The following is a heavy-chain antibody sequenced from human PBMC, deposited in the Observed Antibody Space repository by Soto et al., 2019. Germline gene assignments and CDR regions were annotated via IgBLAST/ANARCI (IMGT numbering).Heavy chain of an antibody. CDR2: IYYSGST. Sequence: PSETLSLTCTVSGGSISSSSYYWGWIRQPPGKGLEWIGSIYYSGSTYYNPSLKSRVTISVDTSKNQFSLKLSSVTAADTAVYYCARDFIAAAGTGLDYWGQGTLVTVSS. CDR3: ARDFIAAAGTGLDY. D-gene: IGHD6-13*01. J-gene: IGHJ4*02. V-gene: IGHV4-39*02. CDR1: GGSISSSSYY.